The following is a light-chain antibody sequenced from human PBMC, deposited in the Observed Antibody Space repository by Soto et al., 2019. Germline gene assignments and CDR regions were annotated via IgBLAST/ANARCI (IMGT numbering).Light chain of an antibody. J-gene: IGKJ2*01. V-gene: IGKV1-39*01. CDR1: QSISRH. Sequence: DIQMTQSPSSLSASIGDRVTITCRASQSISRHLNWYQHKPGKAPKLLIYAASTLQSGVPSRFSGSGSGTDFTLTISSLQPEDFATYYCQQSYSNFAYTFGQGTKLETK. CDR3: QQSYSNFAYT. CDR2: AAS.